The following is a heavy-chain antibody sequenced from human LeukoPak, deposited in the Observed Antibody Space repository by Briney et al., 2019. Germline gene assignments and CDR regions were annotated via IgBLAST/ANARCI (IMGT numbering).Heavy chain of an antibody. D-gene: IGHD5/OR15-5a*01. CDR2: IYYSGST. Sequence: SETLSLTCTVSGGSISSHYWSWIRQPPGKGLEWIGYIYYSGSTNYNPSLKSRVTISVDTSKNQFSLKLSSVTAADTAVYYCARVVSDGNPIDYYYYMDVWGKGTTVTVSS. V-gene: IGHV4-59*11. CDR3: ARVVSDGNPIDYYYYMDV. J-gene: IGHJ6*03. CDR1: GGSISSHY.